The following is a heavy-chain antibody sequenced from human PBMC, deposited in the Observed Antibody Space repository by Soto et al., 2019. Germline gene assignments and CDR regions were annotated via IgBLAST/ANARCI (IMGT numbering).Heavy chain of an antibody. CDR1: GFTFSSYA. Sequence: EVQLLESGGGLVQPGGSLRLSCAASGFTFSSYAMSWVRQAPGKGLEWVSAISGSGGSTYYADSVKGRFTISRDNSKNTLYLQMNSLRGEDTAVYYCAKGSGLAVAEDVYYYYYYMDVWGKGTTVTVSS. J-gene: IGHJ6*03. CDR3: AKGSGLAVAEDVYYYYYYMDV. V-gene: IGHV3-23*01. D-gene: IGHD6-19*01. CDR2: ISGSGGST.